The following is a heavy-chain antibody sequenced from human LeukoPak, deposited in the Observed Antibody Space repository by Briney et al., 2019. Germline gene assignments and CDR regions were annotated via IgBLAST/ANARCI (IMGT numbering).Heavy chain of an antibody. Sequence: GGSLRLSCAASGFTFSSYAMHWVRQAPGKGLEWVANIKQDGSEKYYVDSVKGRFTISRDNAKNSLYLQMNSLRAEDTAVYYCAREVGLDWGQGTLVTVSS. CDR3: AREVGLD. CDR2: IKQDGSEK. V-gene: IGHV3-7*01. J-gene: IGHJ4*02. CDR1: GFTFSSYA. D-gene: IGHD1-26*01.